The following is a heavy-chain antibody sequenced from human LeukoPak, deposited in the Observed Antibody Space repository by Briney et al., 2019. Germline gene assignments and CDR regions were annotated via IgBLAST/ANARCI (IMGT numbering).Heavy chain of an antibody. CDR2: IKQDGSEN. CDR1: GFTFISYW. CDR3: ARADSSIAARLSRSSIFNYYYYMDV. V-gene: IGHV3-7*01. D-gene: IGHD6-6*01. Sequence: GGSLRLSCAASGFTFISYWMSWVRQAPGKGLEWVANIKQDGSENYYVDSVKGRFTISRDNAKNSLYLQMNSLRAEDTAVYSCARADSSIAARLSRSSIFNYYYYMDVWGKGTTVTVSS. J-gene: IGHJ6*03.